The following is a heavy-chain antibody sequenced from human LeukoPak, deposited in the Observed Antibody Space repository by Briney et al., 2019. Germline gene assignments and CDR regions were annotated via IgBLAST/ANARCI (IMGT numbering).Heavy chain of an antibody. CDR2: INPNSGGT. J-gene: IGHJ6*03. D-gene: IGHD3-3*01. V-gene: IGHV1-2*02. CDR3: AREAMERSYFYYMDV. CDR1: GGTFSSYA. Sequence: ASVKVSCKASGGTFSSYAISWVRQAPGQGLEWMGWINPNSGGTNYAQKFQGRVTMTRDTSISTAYMELSRLRSDDTAVYYCAREAMERSYFYYMDVWGKGTTVTVSS.